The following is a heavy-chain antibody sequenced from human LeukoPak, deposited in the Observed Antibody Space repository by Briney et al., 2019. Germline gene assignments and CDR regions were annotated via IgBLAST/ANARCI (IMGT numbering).Heavy chain of an antibody. Sequence: QPGRSLRLSCAASGFTFSSYGMHWVRQAPGKGLEWVAVIWYDGSNKYYADSVKGRFTISRDNSKNTLYLQMNSLRAEDTAVYYCARGYYLRYFDLWGRGTLVTVSS. J-gene: IGHJ2*01. CDR3: ARGYYLRYFDL. CDR1: GFTFSSYG. V-gene: IGHV3-33*01. CDR2: IWYDGSNK. D-gene: IGHD3-22*01.